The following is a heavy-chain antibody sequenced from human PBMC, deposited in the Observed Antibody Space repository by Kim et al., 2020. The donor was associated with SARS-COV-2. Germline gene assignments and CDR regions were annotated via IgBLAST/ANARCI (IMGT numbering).Heavy chain of an antibody. J-gene: IGHJ6*02. Sequence: ASVKVSCKASGYTFTSYGISWVRQAPGQGLEWMGWISAYNGNTNYAQKLQGRVTMTTDTSTSTAYMELRSLRSDDTAVYYCARDRQLRYPEVTYYGMDVWGQGTTVTVSS. CDR2: ISAYNGNT. V-gene: IGHV1-18*01. CDR3: ARDRQLRYPEVTYYGMDV. CDR1: GYTFTSYG. D-gene: IGHD3-9*01.